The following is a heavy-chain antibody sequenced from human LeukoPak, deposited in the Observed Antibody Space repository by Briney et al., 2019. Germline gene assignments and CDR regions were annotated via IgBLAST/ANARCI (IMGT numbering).Heavy chain of an antibody. Sequence: GASLRLSCAASGFTFSSYEMNWVRQAPGKGLEWVSYISSSGSTIYYADSVKGRFTISRDNAKNSLYLQMNSLRAEDTAVYYCARSWGFLDYWGQGTLVTVSS. CDR3: ARSWGFLDY. V-gene: IGHV3-48*03. D-gene: IGHD7-27*01. J-gene: IGHJ4*02. CDR1: GFTFSSYE. CDR2: ISSSGSTI.